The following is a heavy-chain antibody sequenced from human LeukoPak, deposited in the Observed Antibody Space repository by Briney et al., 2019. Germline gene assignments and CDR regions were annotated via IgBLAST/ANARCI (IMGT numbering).Heavy chain of an antibody. CDR3: ARDRFTMVRGVMSWFDP. CDR1: GGSISSGSYY. V-gene: IGHV4-61*02. D-gene: IGHD3-10*01. CDR2: IYTSGST. J-gene: IGHJ5*02. Sequence: RTSQTLSLTCTVSGGSISSGSYYWSWIRQPAGKGLEWIGRIYTSGSTNYNPSLKSRVTISVDTSKNQFSLKLSSVTAADTAVYYCARDRFTMVRGVMSWFDPWGQGTLVTVSS.